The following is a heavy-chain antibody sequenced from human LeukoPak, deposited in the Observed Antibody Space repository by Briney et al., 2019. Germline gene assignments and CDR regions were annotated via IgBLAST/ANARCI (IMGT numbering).Heavy chain of an antibody. CDR3: VREGTIFGVVYYGMDV. CDR1: GYTFTGYY. Sequence: ASVKVSCKASGYTFTGYYMHWVRQAPGQGLEWMGWINPNSGGTNYAQKFQGRVTMTRDTSISTAYMELSRLRSDDTAVYYCVREGTIFGVVYYGMDVWGQGTTVTVSS. J-gene: IGHJ6*02. V-gene: IGHV1-2*02. D-gene: IGHD3-3*01. CDR2: INPNSGGT.